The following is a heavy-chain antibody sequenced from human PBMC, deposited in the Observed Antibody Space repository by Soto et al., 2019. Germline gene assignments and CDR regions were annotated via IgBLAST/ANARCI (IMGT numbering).Heavy chain of an antibody. CDR3: ARGGPYKLLSDFDY. Sequence: EVQLVESGGILVQPGGSLRLSCVASGFRFSNYAMHWVRQAPGKGLEYVSAISNNGVRTYYENSVKGRLIISRDNSKNTLYLQKGSLRAEDMAVYDCARGGPYKLLSDFDYWGQGTLVTVSS. CDR1: GFRFSNYA. V-gene: IGHV3-64*01. D-gene: IGHD2-21*02. J-gene: IGHJ4*02. CDR2: ISNNGVRT.